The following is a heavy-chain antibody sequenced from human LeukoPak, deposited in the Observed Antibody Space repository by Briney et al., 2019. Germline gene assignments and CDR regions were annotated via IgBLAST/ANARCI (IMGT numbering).Heavy chain of an antibody. Sequence: PGGSLRLSCAASEFTFSNYGMHWVRQAPGKGPEWVAVIRQDGSKTYYADSVKGRFTVSRDNSKNTLFLQMSSLRVEDTAVYYCARDINYYYSSGYSQLVNAFDIWGQGTMVTVSS. J-gene: IGHJ3*02. V-gene: IGHV3-33*01. CDR1: EFTFSNYG. D-gene: IGHD3-22*01. CDR2: IRQDGSKT. CDR3: ARDINYYYSSGYSQLVNAFDI.